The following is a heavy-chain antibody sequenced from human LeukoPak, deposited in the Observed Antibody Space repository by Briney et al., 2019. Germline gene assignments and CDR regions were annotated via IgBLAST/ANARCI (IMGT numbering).Heavy chain of an antibody. Sequence: PSETLSLTCTVSGGSISSSTYYWGWIRQPPGKGLEWIGSIYYSGSTYYIPSLKSRVTISVDTSKNQFSLKLSSVTAADTAVYYCATFGVLRYFDWNQTRDYWGQGTLVTVSS. D-gene: IGHD3-9*01. CDR3: ATFGVLRYFDWNQTRDY. V-gene: IGHV4-39*01. CDR1: GGSISSSTYY. J-gene: IGHJ4*02. CDR2: IYYSGST.